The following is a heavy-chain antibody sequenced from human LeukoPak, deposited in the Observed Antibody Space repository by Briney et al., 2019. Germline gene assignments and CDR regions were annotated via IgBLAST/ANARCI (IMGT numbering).Heavy chain of an antibody. Sequence: SGGSLRLSCEVSGFTFSSYHMNWVRQAPGKGLEWVANIKQDGSEKHYVDSVKGRFTISRDNAKNSLYLQMNSLRAEDTAVYYCARPGYCSGDTCYVAFDIWGQGTMVTVSS. D-gene: IGHD2-15*01. CDR3: ARPGYCSGDTCYVAFDI. CDR1: GFTFSSYH. J-gene: IGHJ3*02. V-gene: IGHV3-7*01. CDR2: IKQDGSEK.